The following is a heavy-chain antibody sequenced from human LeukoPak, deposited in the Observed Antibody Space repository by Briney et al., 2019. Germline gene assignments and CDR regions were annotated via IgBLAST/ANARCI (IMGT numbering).Heavy chain of an antibody. CDR2: INPSGGRT. V-gene: IGHV1-46*01. CDR1: GYTFTSYY. Sequence: GASVKVSCKASGYTFTSYYMYWVRQAPGQGLEWMGIINPSGGRTSYAQKFQGRVTMTRDMSTSTVYMELRSLRSEDTAVYYCARGGHVRVYDNSYYGHYWGQGTLVTVSS. CDR3: ARGGHVRVYDNSYYGHY. D-gene: IGHD3-22*01. J-gene: IGHJ4*02.